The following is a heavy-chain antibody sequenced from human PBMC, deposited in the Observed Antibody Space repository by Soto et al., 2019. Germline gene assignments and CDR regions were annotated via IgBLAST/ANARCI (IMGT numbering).Heavy chain of an antibody. J-gene: IGHJ4*02. CDR1: GFTFSSYG. CDR3: ARDKGFYDHVWGSYRSAFDY. D-gene: IGHD3-16*02. CDR2: VWNDGNTK. Sequence: QVYLVESGGGVVQPGGSLRLSCAASGFTFSSYGMHWVRQAAGKGPEWVAVVWNDGNTKYYADSVKGRFTISRDNSKNPVYLQMNNLRAEDTAVYYCARDKGFYDHVWGSYRSAFDYWGRGTLVAVSS. V-gene: IGHV3-33*01.